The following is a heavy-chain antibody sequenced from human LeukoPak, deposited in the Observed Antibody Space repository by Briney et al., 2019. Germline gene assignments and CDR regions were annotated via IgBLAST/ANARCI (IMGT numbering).Heavy chain of an antibody. CDR3: ARGDCSGGSCYPAPTNAFDI. V-gene: IGHV3-13*04. CDR1: GFTFSSYD. D-gene: IGHD2-15*01. J-gene: IGHJ3*02. Sequence: PGGSLRLSCAASGFTFSSYDMHWVRQATGKGLEWVSAIGTAGDTYYPGSVKGRFTISRENAKNSLHLQMNSLRAGDTAVYYCARGDCSGGSCYPAPTNAFDIWGQGTMVTVSS. CDR2: IGTAGDT.